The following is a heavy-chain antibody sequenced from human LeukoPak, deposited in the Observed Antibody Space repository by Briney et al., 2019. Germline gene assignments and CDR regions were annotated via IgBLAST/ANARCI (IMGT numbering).Heavy chain of an antibody. D-gene: IGHD1-1*01. CDR1: GGSISSYY. CDR3: AREPSPRYVQLERRGSFDY. J-gene: IGHJ4*02. V-gene: IGHV4-59*12. Sequence: SETLSLTCTVSGGSISSYYWSWIRQPAGKGLEWIGEIYHSGSTNYNPSLKSRVTISVDKSKNQFSLKLSSVTAADTAVYYCAREPSPRYVQLERRGSFDYWGQGTLVTVSS. CDR2: IYHSGST.